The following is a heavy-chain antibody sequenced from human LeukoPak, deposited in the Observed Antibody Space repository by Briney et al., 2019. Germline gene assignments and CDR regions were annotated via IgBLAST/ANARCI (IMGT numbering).Heavy chain of an antibody. CDR2: ISSSSSYI. CDR1: GFTFSGPS. D-gene: IGHD6-13*01. CDR3: ARVWDHISIWYVYYGSDV. V-gene: IGHV3-21*01. Sequence: GGSLRLSCAASGFTFSGPSMNWVRQAPGKGLEWVSSISSSSSYIYYADSVKGRFTISRDNAKNSLYLQMNSLRAEDTAVYYWARVWDHISIWYVYYGSDVWGQGTTVTVSS. J-gene: IGHJ6*02.